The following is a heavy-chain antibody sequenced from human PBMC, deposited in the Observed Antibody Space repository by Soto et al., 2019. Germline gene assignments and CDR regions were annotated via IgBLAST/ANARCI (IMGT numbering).Heavy chain of an antibody. V-gene: IGHV1-3*01. D-gene: IGHD3-10*02. CDR3: GRDQAGIGYYVDWFDP. J-gene: IGHJ5*02. CDR1: GYTFNSHA. Sequence: GASVKVSCKASGYTFNSHAIHWVRQAPGQRPEWLGWINAGNGNTYYSEKFEGRVTFTRDTAATTVNMELTSLTSEDTAIYYCGRDQAGIGYYVDWFDPSGQGTLVTVSS. CDR2: INAGNGNT.